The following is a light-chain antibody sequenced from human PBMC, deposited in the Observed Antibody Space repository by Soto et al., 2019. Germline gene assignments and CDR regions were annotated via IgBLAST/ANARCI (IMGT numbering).Light chain of an antibody. V-gene: IGLV2-14*01. CDR2: EVD. Sequence: QSALAQPASVSGSRGQSTIISCTGTSSDVGGYNYVSWYQQHPGKAPKFLIYEVDNRASGVSDRFSGSKSGNTASLTISGLQAEDEADYYCSSYTSSNTLVFGTGTKVTVL. CDR3: SSYTSSNTLV. J-gene: IGLJ1*01. CDR1: SSDVGGYNY.